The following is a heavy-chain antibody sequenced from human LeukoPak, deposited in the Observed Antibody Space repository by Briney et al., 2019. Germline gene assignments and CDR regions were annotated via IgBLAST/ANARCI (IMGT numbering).Heavy chain of an antibody. J-gene: IGHJ3*02. V-gene: IGHV3-23*01. Sequence: GGSLRLSRAASGFTFSSYAMSWVRQAPGKGLEWVSAISGSGGSTYYADSVKGRFTISRDNSKNTLYLQMNSLRAEDTAVYYCAKGAQEDIVVVVAANHAFDIWGQGTMVTVSS. D-gene: IGHD2-15*01. CDR2: ISGSGGST. CDR3: AKGAQEDIVVVVAANHAFDI. CDR1: GFTFSSYA.